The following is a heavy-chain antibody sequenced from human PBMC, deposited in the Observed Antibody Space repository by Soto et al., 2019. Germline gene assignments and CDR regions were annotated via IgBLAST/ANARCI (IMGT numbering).Heavy chain of an antibody. CDR3: ARGLGYSYGYLPSNWFDP. CDR2: IHYSGST. J-gene: IGHJ5*02. CDR1: GGSISSGGYY. V-gene: IGHV4-31*03. Sequence: SETLSLTCTVSGGSISSGGYYWSWIRQHPGKGLEWIGYIHYSGSTYHNPSLKSRVTISVDTSKSQFSLKLSSVTAADTAVYYCARGLGYSYGYLPSNWFDPWGQGTLVTVSS. D-gene: IGHD5-18*01.